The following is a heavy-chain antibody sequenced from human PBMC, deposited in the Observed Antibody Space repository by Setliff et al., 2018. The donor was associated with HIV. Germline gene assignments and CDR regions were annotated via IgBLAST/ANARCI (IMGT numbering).Heavy chain of an antibody. CDR2: IYYSGST. Sequence: ETLSLTCTVSGGSISSSSYYWGWIRQPPGKGLEWIGSIYYSGSTYYNPSLKSRVTISVDTSKNQFSLKLSSVTAADTAVYYCARPGLGYSYGGKIDPWGQGTLVTVSS. CDR3: ARPGLGYSYGGKIDP. J-gene: IGHJ5*02. CDR1: GGSISSSSYY. D-gene: IGHD5-18*01. V-gene: IGHV4-39*01.